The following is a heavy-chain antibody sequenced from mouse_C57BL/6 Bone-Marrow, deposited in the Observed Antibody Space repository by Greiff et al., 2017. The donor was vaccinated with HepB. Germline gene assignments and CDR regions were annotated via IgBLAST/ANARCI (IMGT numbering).Heavy chain of an antibody. CDR3: ARGGYSLGYFDV. V-gene: IGHV1-53*01. Sequence: QVQLQQPGTELVKPGASVKLSCKASGYTFTSYWMHWVKQRPGQGLEWIGNINPSNGGTNYNEKFKSKATLTVDTSSSTAYMQLSSLTSEDSAVYYCARGGYSLGYFDVWGTGTTVTVSS. J-gene: IGHJ1*03. CDR2: INPSNGGT. D-gene: IGHD2-3*01. CDR1: GYTFTSYW.